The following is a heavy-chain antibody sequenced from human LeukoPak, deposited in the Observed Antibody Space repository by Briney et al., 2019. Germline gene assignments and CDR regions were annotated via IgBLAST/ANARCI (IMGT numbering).Heavy chain of an antibody. CDR3: AKDWELGS. J-gene: IGHJ5*02. V-gene: IGHV4-59*01. CDR2: TYASGST. D-gene: IGHD3-10*01. CDR1: GASINSYY. Sequence: PSETLSLTCSVSGASINSYYWNWIRQPPGKELEWIGNTYASGSTNYNSSLKTRVTISLDTSKNQFSLKMTSVTAADTAMYYCAKDWELGSWGQGTLVTVSS.